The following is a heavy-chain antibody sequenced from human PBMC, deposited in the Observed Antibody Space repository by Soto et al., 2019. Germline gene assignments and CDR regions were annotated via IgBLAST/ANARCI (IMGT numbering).Heavy chain of an antibody. CDR3: ASSAALYYYGSGSRGFDP. Sequence: SETLSLTCAVSSGSISSSNWWSWVRQPPGKGLEWIGEIYHSGSTNYNPSLKSRVTISVDKSKNQFSLKLSSVTAADTAVYYCASSAALYYYGSGSRGFDPWGQGALVTVSS. D-gene: IGHD3-10*01. J-gene: IGHJ5*02. CDR2: IYHSGST. V-gene: IGHV4-4*02. CDR1: SGSISSSNW.